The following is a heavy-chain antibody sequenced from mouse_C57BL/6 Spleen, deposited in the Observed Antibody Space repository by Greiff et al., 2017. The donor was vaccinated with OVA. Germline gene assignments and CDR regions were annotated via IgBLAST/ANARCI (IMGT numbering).Heavy chain of an antibody. J-gene: IGHJ1*03. D-gene: IGHD1-1*01. V-gene: IGHV1-19*01. Sequence: EVKLQQSGPVLVKPGASVKMSCKASGYTFTDYYMNWVKQSHGKSLEWIGVINPYNGGTSYNQKFKGKATLTVDKSSSTAYMELNSLTSEDSAVYYCARYYGSSPHWYFDVWGTGTTVTVSS. CDR1: GYTFTDYY. CDR2: INPYNGGT. CDR3: ARYYGSSPHWYFDV.